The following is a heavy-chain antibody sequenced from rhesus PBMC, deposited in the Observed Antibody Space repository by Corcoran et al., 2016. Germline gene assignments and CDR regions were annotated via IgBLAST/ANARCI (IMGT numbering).Heavy chain of an antibody. Sequence: QVQLQESGPGLVKPSETLSPTCAVSGGSVRSSNWWSWIRQPPGKVLGWIGYISGSIGSTYYNPSLECRVTISTDTSKNQFSLKLSSVTAADTAVYYCARVNYGNSQEDYWGQGVLVTVSS. CDR2: ISGSIGST. V-gene: IGHV4-65*01. J-gene: IGHJ4*01. CDR1: GGSVRSSNW. CDR3: ARVNYGNSQEDY. D-gene: IGHD4-35*01.